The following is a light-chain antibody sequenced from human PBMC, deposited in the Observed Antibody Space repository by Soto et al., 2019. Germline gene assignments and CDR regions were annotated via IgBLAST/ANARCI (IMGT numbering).Light chain of an antibody. CDR1: QSISSW. Sequence: DIQMTQSPSTLSASVGDRVTITCRASQSISSWLAWYQQKPGKAPKLLIYKASSLESGVPSRLSGSGSGTEFTLTISSLQPDDFATYYCQQYNSYSQPFGQGTKVDIX. V-gene: IGKV1-5*03. CDR2: KAS. CDR3: QQYNSYSQP. J-gene: IGKJ1*01.